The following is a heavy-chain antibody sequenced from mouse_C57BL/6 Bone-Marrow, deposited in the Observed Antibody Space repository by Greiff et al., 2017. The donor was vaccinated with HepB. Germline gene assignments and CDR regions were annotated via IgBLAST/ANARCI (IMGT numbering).Heavy chain of an antibody. CDR3: AERAYYSNYGYFDY. Sequence: QVQLKQSGAELVRPGASVKLSCKASGYTFTDYYINWVKQRPGQGLEWIARIYPGSGNTYYNEKFKGKATLTAEKSSSTAYMQLSSLTSEDSAVYFCAERAYYSNYGYFDYWGQGTTRTVSS. CDR1: GYTFTDYY. D-gene: IGHD2-5*01. CDR2: IYPGSGNT. J-gene: IGHJ2*01. V-gene: IGHV1-76*01.